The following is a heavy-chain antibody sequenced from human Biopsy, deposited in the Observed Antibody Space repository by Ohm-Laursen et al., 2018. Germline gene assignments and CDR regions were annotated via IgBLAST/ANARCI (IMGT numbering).Heavy chain of an antibody. CDR2: IYSSGGS. Sequence: TLSLTCSVSGGSTNDYFWSWIRQPAGETLEWIGRIYSSGGSSYNPSLKSRISMSMDTSNNQFSLTLTSVTAADTAVYYCARTPGKAVAGRLLDLWGRGTLVAVSS. CDR1: GGSTNDYF. CDR3: ARTPGKAVAGRLLDL. D-gene: IGHD6-19*01. V-gene: IGHV4-4*07. J-gene: IGHJ2*01.